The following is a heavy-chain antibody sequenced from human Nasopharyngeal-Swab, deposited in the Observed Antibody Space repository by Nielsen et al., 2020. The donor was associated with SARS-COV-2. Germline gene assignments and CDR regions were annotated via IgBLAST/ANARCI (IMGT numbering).Heavy chain of an antibody. Sequence: LSLTCAASGFTFRSNGMHWVRQAPGKGLEWVAYISSTSSVSYYADFAQGRITISRDNAANSLSLQMNSLRDEDTAIYYCARDVALVGAELDYWGQGTLVTVSS. J-gene: IGHJ4*02. CDR2: ISSTSSVS. CDR3: ARDVALVGAELDY. CDR1: GFTFRSNG. D-gene: IGHD1-26*01. V-gene: IGHV3-48*02.